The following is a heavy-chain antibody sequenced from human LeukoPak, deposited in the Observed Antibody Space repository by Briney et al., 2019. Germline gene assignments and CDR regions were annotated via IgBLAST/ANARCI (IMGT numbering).Heavy chain of an antibody. Sequence: VASVRVSCKASGYTFTSYDINWVRQATGQGLEWMGWMNPNSGGTSFAQKFQGRIIMTRDVSISTVYMELSRLRSDDTAVYYCARDARGVWFDPWGQGTLVTVSS. D-gene: IGHD2-8*01. V-gene: IGHV1-2*02. CDR1: GYTFTSYD. CDR3: ARDARGVWFDP. J-gene: IGHJ5*01. CDR2: MNPNSGGT.